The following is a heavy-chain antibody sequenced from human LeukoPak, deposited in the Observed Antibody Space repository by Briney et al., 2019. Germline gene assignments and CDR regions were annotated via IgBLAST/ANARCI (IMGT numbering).Heavy chain of an antibody. D-gene: IGHD2-15*01. V-gene: IGHV3-7*01. J-gene: IGHJ4*02. CDR2: IKQDGSEK. CDR3: ARGLGYCSGGSCLHYFDY. Sequence: GGSLRLSCAASGFTFSSYWMSWVRQAPGKGLEWVANIKQDGSEKYYVDSVKGRFTISRDNAKNSLYLQMNSLRAEDTAVYYCARGLGYCSGGSCLHYFDYWGQGTLATVSS. CDR1: GFTFSSYW.